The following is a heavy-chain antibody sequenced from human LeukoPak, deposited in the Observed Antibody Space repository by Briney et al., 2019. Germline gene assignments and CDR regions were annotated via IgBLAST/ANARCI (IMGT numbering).Heavy chain of an antibody. CDR2: ISGSGGST. Sequence: GGSPRLSCAASGFTFSSYAMSWVRQAPGKGLEWVSAISGSGGSTYYADSVKGRFTISRDNSKNTLYLQMNSLRAEDTAVYYCAKDHRPGIAVAGMSAFDIWGQGTMVTVSS. J-gene: IGHJ3*02. CDR3: AKDHRPGIAVAGMSAFDI. CDR1: GFTFSSYA. D-gene: IGHD6-19*01. V-gene: IGHV3-23*01.